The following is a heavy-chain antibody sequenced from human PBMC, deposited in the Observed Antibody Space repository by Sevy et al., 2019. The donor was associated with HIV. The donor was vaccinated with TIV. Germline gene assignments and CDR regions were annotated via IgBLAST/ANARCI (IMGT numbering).Heavy chain of an antibody. Sequence: GGSLRLSCAGSRFAPRFGFNTFSMNWVRQAPGKGLEWVASISDGGDFIYYADSVRGRFTISRDNAGSSLFLQMDILRVEDTAIYYCAGQGPRYDTFTWGQGTLVTVSS. CDR1: RFAPRFGFNTFS. CDR3: AGQGPRYDTFT. CDR2: ISDGGDFI. V-gene: IGHV3-21*01. D-gene: IGHD3-9*01. J-gene: IGHJ5*02.